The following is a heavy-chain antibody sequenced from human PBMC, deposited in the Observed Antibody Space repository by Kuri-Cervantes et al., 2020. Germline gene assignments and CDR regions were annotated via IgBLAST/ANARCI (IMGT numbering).Heavy chain of an antibody. CDR2: IYHSGST. V-gene: IGHV4-30-2*01. Sequence: LRLSCAVSGGSISSGGYSWSWIRQPPGKGLEWIGYIYHSGSTYYNPSLKSRVTISVDRSKNQFSLKLSSVTAADTAVYYCARTIYDSSGYYPFAWFDPWGQGPWSPSPQ. D-gene: IGHD3-22*01. CDR3: ARTIYDSSGYYPFAWFDP. J-gene: IGHJ5*02. CDR1: GGSISSGGYS.